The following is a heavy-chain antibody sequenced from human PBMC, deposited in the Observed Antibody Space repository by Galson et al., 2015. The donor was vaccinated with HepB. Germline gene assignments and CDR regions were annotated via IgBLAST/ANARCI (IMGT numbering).Heavy chain of an antibody. Sequence: SLRLSCAASGSTFSNAWMSWVRQAPGKGLEWVGRIKSKTDGGTTDYAAPVKGRFTISRDDSKNTLYLQMNSLKTEDTAVYYCTTGYCSGGSCYERYYYYYGMDVWGQGTTVTVSS. V-gene: IGHV3-15*01. D-gene: IGHD2-15*01. J-gene: IGHJ6*02. CDR1: GSTFSNAW. CDR3: TTGYCSGGSCYERYYYYYGMDV. CDR2: IKSKTDGGTT.